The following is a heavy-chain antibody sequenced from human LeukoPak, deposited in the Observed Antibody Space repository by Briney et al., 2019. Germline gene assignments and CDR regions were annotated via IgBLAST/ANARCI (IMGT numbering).Heavy chain of an antibody. CDR2: INPNSGGT. D-gene: IGHD6-13*01. CDR1: GYTFSGYY. CDR3: ARGYPLSTTAAGTYFQH. V-gene: IGHV1-2*02. Sequence: ALVKVSCKASGYTFSGYYMHWVRQAPGQGLEWMGWINPNSGGTNYAQKFQGRVTMTRDTSISAAYMELSRLRSDDTAVYYCARGYPLSTTAAGTYFQHWGQGTPVTVSS. J-gene: IGHJ1*01.